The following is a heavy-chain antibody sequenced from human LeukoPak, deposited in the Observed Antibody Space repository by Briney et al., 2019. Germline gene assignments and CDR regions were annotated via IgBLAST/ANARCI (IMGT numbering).Heavy chain of an antibody. CDR3: ARGNYYDSSGYYYVIGIDY. V-gene: IGHV4-34*01. D-gene: IGHD3-22*01. CDR1: GGSFSGYY. J-gene: IGHJ4*02. Sequence: SETLSLTCAAYGGSFSGYYWSWIRQPPGKGLEWIGETNHSGSTNYNPSLKSRVTISVDTSKNQFSLKLSSVTAADTAVYYCARGNYYDSSGYYYVIGIDYWGQGTLVTVSS. CDR2: TNHSGST.